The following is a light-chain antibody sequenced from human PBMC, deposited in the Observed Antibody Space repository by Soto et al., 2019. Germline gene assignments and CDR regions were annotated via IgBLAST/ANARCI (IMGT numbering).Light chain of an antibody. Sequence: QSVLTQPPSASGSPGQTVTISSTGTSSDVGGYEYVSWYQHHPGKAPKLVIYEVSKRPSGVPDRFSGSKSGNTASLTVSGLQAEDEADYYCSSYSAVTYVFGTGT. CDR2: EVS. CDR1: SSDVGGYEY. V-gene: IGLV2-8*01. J-gene: IGLJ1*01. CDR3: SSYSAVTYV.